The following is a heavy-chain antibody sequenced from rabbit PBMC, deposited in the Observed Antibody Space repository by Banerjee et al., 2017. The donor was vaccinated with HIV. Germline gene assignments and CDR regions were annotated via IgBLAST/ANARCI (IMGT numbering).Heavy chain of an antibody. J-gene: IGHJ4*01. CDR1: GFDFSGYG. CDR3: ARDLAGVIGWNFDL. V-gene: IGHV1S45*01. CDR2: INTSSGNT. Sequence: QEQLVESGGGLVQPGGSLKVSCKASGFDFSGYGVSWVRQAPGKGLEWIACINTSSGNTVYASWAKGRFTISKTSSTTVTLQMTSLTAADTATYFCARDLAGVIGWNFDLWGQGTLFTVS. D-gene: IGHD4-1*01.